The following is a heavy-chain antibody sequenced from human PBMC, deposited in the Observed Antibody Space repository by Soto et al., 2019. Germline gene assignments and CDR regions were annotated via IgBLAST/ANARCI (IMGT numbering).Heavy chain of an antibody. CDR3: ARYWHSYNSNYHYGLDV. CDR2: IYPDDSDT. J-gene: IGHJ6*02. V-gene: IGHV5-51*01. D-gene: IGHD5-18*01. CDR1: GYSFTAKW. Sequence: GESLKISCQAFGYSFTAKWIGWVRQMPGKGLEWMGIIYPDDSDTRYSPSFQGQVTISADKSIRTAHLQWSSLEASDTAIYYCARYWHSYNSNYHYGLDVWGQGTTVTVSS.